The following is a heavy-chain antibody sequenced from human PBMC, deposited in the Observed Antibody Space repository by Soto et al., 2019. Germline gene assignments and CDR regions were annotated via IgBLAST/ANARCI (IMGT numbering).Heavy chain of an antibody. CDR3: ASVRGGYYYAMDV. CDR1: GGSISSSNW. V-gene: IGHV4-4*02. CDR2: IYHSGST. D-gene: IGHD3-10*02. Sequence: QVQLQESGPGLVKPSGTLSLTCAVSGGSISSSNWWSWVRQPPGKGLEWIGEIYHSGSTNYNPSLRSRVPISVDKSKNQFSLKLSSVTAADTAVYYCASVRGGYYYAMDVWGQGTTVTVSS. J-gene: IGHJ6*02.